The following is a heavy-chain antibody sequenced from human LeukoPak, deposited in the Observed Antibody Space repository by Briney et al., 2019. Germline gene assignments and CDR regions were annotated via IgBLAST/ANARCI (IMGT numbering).Heavy chain of an antibody. Sequence: ASVKVSCKVSGYTLTELSMHWVRQAPGKGLEWMGGFDPEDGETIYAQKFQGRVTMTEDTSTDTAYMELSSLRSEDTAVYYCAREDCSSTSCYTSSAFDIWGQGTMVTVSS. D-gene: IGHD2-2*02. CDR1: GYTLTELS. J-gene: IGHJ3*02. CDR2: FDPEDGET. V-gene: IGHV1-24*01. CDR3: AREDCSSTSCYTSSAFDI.